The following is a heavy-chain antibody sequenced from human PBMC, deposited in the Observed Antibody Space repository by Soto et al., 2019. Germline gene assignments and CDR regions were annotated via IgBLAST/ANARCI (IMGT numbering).Heavy chain of an antibody. V-gene: IGHV1-8*01. CDR2: MNPNSGNT. D-gene: IGHD6-13*01. J-gene: IGHJ6*02. Sequence: ASVKVSCKASGYTLTSYDINWVRQATGQGLEWVGCMNPNSGNTGYAQKFQGRVTMTRNTSISTAYMELSSLRSEDTAVYYCARAKRSWYRIYYYGMDIWAQGTTVTVSS. CDR3: ARAKRSWYRIYYYGMDI. CDR1: GYTLTSYD.